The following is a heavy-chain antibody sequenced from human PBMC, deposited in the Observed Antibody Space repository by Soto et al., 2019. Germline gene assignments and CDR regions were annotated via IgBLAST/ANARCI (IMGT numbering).Heavy chain of an antibody. J-gene: IGHJ4*02. CDR2: ISAYNGNT. V-gene: IGHV1-18*04. Sequence: ASVKVSCKASGYTFTSYGISWVRQAPGQGLEWMGWISAYNGNTNYAQKLQGRATMTTDTSTSTAYMELRSLRSDDTAVYYCVRGLRYFDWLLSGRPQFDYWGQGTLVTVSS. CDR1: GYTFTSYG. D-gene: IGHD3-9*01. CDR3: VRGLRYFDWLLSGRPQFDY.